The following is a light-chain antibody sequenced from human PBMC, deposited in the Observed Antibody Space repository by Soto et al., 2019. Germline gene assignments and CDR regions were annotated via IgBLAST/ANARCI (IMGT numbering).Light chain of an antibody. Sequence: EIVLTQSPGTLSLSPGERATLSCRSSQSVISNHLARYQQKRGQPLRLVIYGASSRATGTSGRFSGSGSGTDFTLTITRLEPEDFAVYYCHHSFTFGPGTKVDIK. CDR2: GAS. CDR3: HHSFT. CDR1: QSVISNH. J-gene: IGKJ3*01. V-gene: IGKV3-20*01.